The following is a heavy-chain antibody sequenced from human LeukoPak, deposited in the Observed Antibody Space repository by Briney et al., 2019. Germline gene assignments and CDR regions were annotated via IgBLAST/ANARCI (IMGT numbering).Heavy chain of an antibody. CDR1: GYTFTNYA. CDR3: ARVMAHYYDSSGSPKIYYYYYYMDV. D-gene: IGHD3-22*01. Sequence: PWASVKVSCKASGYTFTNYAVNWVRQAPGQGLEWMGWISAYNGNTNYAQKLQGRVTMTTDTSTSTAYMELRSLRSDDTAVYYCARVMAHYYDSSGSPKIYYYYYYMDVWGKGTTVTVSS. V-gene: IGHV1-18*01. J-gene: IGHJ6*03. CDR2: ISAYNGNT.